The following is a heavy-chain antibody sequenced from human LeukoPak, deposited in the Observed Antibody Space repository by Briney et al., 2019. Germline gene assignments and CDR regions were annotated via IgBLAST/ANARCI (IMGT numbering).Heavy chain of an antibody. D-gene: IGHD5-12*01. J-gene: IGHJ4*02. CDR1: GYTFTSYD. CDR3: ARVKLVDIVATTVGFDY. Sequence: ASVKVSCKASGYTFTSYDINWVRQATGQGLEWMGWMNAGNGNTKYSQKFQGRVTITRDTSASTAYMELSSLRSEDTAVYYCARVKLVDIVATTVGFDYWGQGTLVTVSS. V-gene: IGHV1-3*01. CDR2: MNAGNGNT.